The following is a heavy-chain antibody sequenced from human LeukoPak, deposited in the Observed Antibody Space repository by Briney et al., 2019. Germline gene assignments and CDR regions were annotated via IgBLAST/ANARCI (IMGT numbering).Heavy chain of an antibody. V-gene: IGHV3-21*01. CDR3: ARSIGAAYFDN. CDR2: ISSGSNDI. D-gene: IGHD6-13*01. CDR1: GFTFSSYS. J-gene: IGHJ4*02. Sequence: GGSLRLSCAGSGFTFSSYSMDWVRQAPGQGLEWVSFISSGSNDIYYADSVKGRFTISRDNAKNSLYLEMNSLRAEDTAVYYCARSIGAAYFDNWGQGTLVTVSS.